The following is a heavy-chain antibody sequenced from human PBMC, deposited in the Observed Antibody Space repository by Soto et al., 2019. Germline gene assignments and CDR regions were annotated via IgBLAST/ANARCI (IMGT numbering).Heavy chain of an antibody. CDR3: ARDVILRSFDWFPPVATIQDY. D-gene: IGHD3-9*01. V-gene: IGHV3-7*01. Sequence: GGSLRLSCAASGFTFSNYWMTWVRQAPGKGLEWVANIKQDGSENYYVDSVKGRFTISRDNAKNSLYLHMNSLKADDTAVYYCARDVILRSFDWFPPVATIQDYWGQGTLVTAPQ. CDR1: GFTFSNYW. J-gene: IGHJ4*02. CDR2: IKQDGSEN.